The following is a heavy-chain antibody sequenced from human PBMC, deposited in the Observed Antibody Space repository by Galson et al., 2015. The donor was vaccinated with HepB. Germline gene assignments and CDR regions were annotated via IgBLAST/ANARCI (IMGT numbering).Heavy chain of an antibody. V-gene: IGHV1-69*13. CDR1: GGPFSSYA. Sequence: SVKVSCKASGGPFSSYAISWVRQAPGQGLEWMGGIIPIFGIANYAQKFQGRVTITADESTSTAYMELSSLRSEDTAVYYCAIRGGSSWYSLDYWGQGTLVTVSS. J-gene: IGHJ4*02. D-gene: IGHD6-13*01. CDR2: IIPIFGIA. CDR3: AIRGGSSWYSLDY.